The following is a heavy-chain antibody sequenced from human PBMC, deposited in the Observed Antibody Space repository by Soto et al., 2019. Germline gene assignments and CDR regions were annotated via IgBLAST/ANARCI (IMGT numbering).Heavy chain of an antibody. CDR3: ARDRRRDYYYYYGMDV. CDR2: ISYDGSNK. J-gene: IGHJ6*02. V-gene: IGHV3-30-3*01. Sequence: GGSLRLSCAASGFTFSSYAMHWVRQAPGKGLEWVAVISYDGSNKYYADSVKGRFTISRDNSKNTLYLQMNSLRAEDTAVYYCARDRRRDYYYYYGMDVWGQGTTVTVSS. CDR1: GFTFSSYA.